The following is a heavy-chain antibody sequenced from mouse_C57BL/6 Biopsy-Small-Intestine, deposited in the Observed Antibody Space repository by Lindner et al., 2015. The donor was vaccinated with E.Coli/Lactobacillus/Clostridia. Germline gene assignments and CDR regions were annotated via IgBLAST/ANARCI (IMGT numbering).Heavy chain of an antibody. D-gene: IGHD1-3*01. CDR2: IVVGSGNT. Sequence: SVKVSCKASGFTFTSSAMHWVRQARGQRLEWIGWIVVGSGNTNYAQKFQERVTITRDMSTSTAYMELNSLRSEDTAVYYCAAARLELGHSWFDPWGQGTLVTVSS. CDR3: AAARLELGHSWFDP. CDR1: GFTFTSSA. V-gene: IGHV1S18*01. J-gene: IGHJ4*01.